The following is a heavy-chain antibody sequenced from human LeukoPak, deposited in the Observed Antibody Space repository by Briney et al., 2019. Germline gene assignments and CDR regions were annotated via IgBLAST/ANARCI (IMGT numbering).Heavy chain of an antibody. V-gene: IGHV4-59*08. CDR1: GGSIRSHY. Sequence: SETLSLTCTVSGGSIRSHYWSWIRQPPGKGLEWIGYIYYSGSTSYNPSLKSRVTISADTSKNQFSLNLSSVTAADTAVYYCARRNPSYWYFDLWGRGTLVTVSS. J-gene: IGHJ2*01. CDR2: IYYSGST. CDR3: ARRNPSYWYFDL.